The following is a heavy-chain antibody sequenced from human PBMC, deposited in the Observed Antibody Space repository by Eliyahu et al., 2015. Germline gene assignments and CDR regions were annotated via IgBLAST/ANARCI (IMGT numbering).Heavy chain of an antibody. CDR2: ISSSSSYI. V-gene: IGHV3-21*01. CDR3: ASHDYGVSAEYFQH. Sequence: EVQLVESGGGLVKPGGSLSXXXAASGFTXXSYSMNWVRQAPGKGLEXVSSISSSSSYIYYADSVKGRFTISRDNAKNSLYLQMNSLRAEDTAVYYCASHDYGVSAEYFQHWGQGTLVTVSS. D-gene: IGHD4-17*01. J-gene: IGHJ1*01. CDR1: GFTXXSYS.